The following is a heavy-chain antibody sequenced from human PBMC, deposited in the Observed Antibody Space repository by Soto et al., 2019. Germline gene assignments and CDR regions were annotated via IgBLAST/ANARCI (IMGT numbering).Heavy chain of an antibody. CDR3: ARGSRYYYDSSGYYYDY. Sequence: SETLSLTCAVYGGSFSGYYWSWIRQPPGKGLEWIGEINHSGSTNYNPSLKSRVTISVDTSKNQFSLKLSSVTAADTAVYYCARGSRYYYDSSGYYYDYWGQGTLVTVAS. CDR2: INHSGST. D-gene: IGHD3-22*01. CDR1: GGSFSGYY. V-gene: IGHV4-34*01. J-gene: IGHJ4*02.